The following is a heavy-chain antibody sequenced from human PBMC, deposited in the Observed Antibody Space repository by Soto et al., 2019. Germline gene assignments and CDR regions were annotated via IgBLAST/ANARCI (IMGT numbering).Heavy chain of an antibody. CDR3: ARQRRADYYGSGIASMDV. CDR2: IYPGDSDT. CDR1: GYSFTSYW. V-gene: IGHV5-51*01. D-gene: IGHD3-10*01. J-gene: IGHJ6*02. Sequence: GESLKISCKGSGYSFTSYWIGWVCQMPGKGLEWMGIIYPGDSDTRYSPSFQGQVTISADKSISTAYLQWSSLKASDTAMYYCARQRRADYYGSGIASMDVWGQGPTVTVSS.